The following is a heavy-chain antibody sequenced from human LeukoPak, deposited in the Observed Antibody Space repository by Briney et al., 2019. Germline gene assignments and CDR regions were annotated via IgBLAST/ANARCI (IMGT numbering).Heavy chain of an antibody. CDR2: INHSGST. V-gene: IGHV4-34*01. Sequence: SETLSLTCAVYGGSFSGYYWSWIRQPPGKGLEWIGEINHSGSTNYNPSLKSRVTISVDTSKNQFSLKLSSVTAADTAVYYCARSQSWFPSGGWQDYWGQGTLVTVSS. CDR1: GGSFSGYY. J-gene: IGHJ4*02. D-gene: IGHD6-19*01. CDR3: ARSQSWFPSGGWQDY.